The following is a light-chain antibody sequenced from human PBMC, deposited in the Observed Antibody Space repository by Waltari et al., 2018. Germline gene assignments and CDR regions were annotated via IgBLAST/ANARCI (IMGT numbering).Light chain of an antibody. Sequence: EIVLTQSPATLSLSPGERATLSCRASQSVGSYLAWYQQTPGQAPRLLIYDASNRASGIPARFSGSGAETDFALTISSLEPEDFAVCNCLQRGNWPETFGQGTKVEIK. CDR1: QSVGSY. J-gene: IGKJ1*01. V-gene: IGKV3-11*01. CDR2: DAS. CDR3: LQRGNWPET.